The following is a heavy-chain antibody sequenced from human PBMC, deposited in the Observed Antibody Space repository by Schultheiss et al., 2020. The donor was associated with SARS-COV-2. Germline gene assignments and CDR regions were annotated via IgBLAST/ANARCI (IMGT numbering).Heavy chain of an antibody. CDR3: AKGAVAGDDAFDL. CDR1: GFTFSRFG. J-gene: IGHJ3*01. V-gene: IGHV3-30*18. Sequence: GGSLRLSCAASGFTFSRFGMHWVRQAPGKGLEWMETISYDGTITYYADSVKGRFTMSRDNSRNTLYLQMHILRPEDTAVYYCAKGAVAGDDAFDLWGQGTLVTVSS. D-gene: IGHD6-19*01. CDR2: ISYDGTIT.